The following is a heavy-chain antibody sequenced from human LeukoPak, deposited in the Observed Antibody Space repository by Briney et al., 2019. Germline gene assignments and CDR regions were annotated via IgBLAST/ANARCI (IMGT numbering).Heavy chain of an antibody. V-gene: IGHV1-69*05. Sequence: SVKVSCKASGGTFSSYAISWVRQAPGQGLEWMGGIIPIFGTANYAPKFQGRVTITTDESTSTAYMELSSLRSEDTAVYYCARDGEITIFGVVTPNWFDPWAQGTLVTVSS. D-gene: IGHD3-3*01. CDR2: IIPIFGTA. CDR1: GGTFSSYA. J-gene: IGHJ5*02. CDR3: ARDGEITIFGVVTPNWFDP.